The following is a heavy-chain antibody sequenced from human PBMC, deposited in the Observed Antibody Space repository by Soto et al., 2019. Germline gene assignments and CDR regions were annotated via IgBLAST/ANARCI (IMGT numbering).Heavy chain of an antibody. CDR2: IFRGGST. CDR1: GASITSTNW. CDR3: ARAILASPWFDP. J-gene: IGHJ5*02. D-gene: IGHD2-2*02. Sequence: QVQLQESGPGLVRPSETLSLTCAVSGASITSTNWWSWVRQPPGKGLEWIGGIFRGGSTNYSRSLKLQVTTSAAKYKNQFSLRLTSVTAADTAVYYCARAILASPWFDPWGQGTLVSVYS. V-gene: IGHV4-4*02.